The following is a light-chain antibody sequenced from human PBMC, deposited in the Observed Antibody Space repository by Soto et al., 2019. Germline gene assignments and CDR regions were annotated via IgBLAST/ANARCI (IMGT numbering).Light chain of an antibody. Sequence: DFQMTQSPSSLSASVGDRVTITCRASQDISDHLAWYQHKPGKVPKLLIYEASTSQSGVTSRFSGGGSGTDFTLTISSLQPEDVATYYCQKYNRTPRTFGQGTKVELK. J-gene: IGKJ1*01. CDR2: EAS. CDR1: QDISDH. CDR3: QKYNRTPRT. V-gene: IGKV1-27*01.